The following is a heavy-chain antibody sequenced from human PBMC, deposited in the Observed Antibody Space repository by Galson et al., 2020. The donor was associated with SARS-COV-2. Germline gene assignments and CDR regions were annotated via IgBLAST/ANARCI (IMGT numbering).Heavy chain of an antibody. CDR2: ISWNSGSI. Sequence: GGSLRLSCAASGFTFDDYAMHWVRQAPGKGLEWVSGISWNSGSIGYADSVKGRFTISRDNAKNSLYLQMNSLRAEDTALYYCATSIAAAATSYYYYGMDVWGQGTTVTVSS. CDR1: GFTFDDYA. D-gene: IGHD6-13*01. V-gene: IGHV3-9*01. J-gene: IGHJ6*02. CDR3: ATSIAAAATSYYYYGMDV.